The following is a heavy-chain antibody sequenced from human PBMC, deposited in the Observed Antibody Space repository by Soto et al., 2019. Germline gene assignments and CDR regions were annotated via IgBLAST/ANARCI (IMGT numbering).Heavy chain of an antibody. J-gene: IGHJ4*02. CDR3: SREGSCSGGSCYARPLDY. Sequence: QVKLQQWGAGLLKPSETLSLTCAVYGGSFSGYYWSWISQPPGKGLECIGEINHSGSTKYNPSLKSRGTISLDTSKNHFSLKLSSVTAADTAVYYCSREGSCSGGSCYARPLDYWGQGTLVTVSS. D-gene: IGHD2-15*01. CDR2: INHSGST. CDR1: GGSFSGYY. V-gene: IGHV4-34*01.